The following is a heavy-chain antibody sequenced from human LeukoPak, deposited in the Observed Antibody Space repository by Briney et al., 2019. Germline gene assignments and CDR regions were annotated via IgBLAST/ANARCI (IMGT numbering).Heavy chain of an antibody. D-gene: IGHD6-6*01. CDR2: IYYSGST. CDR3: ARVDPDSSSTLEVFDY. J-gene: IGHJ4*02. CDR1: GGSISSYY. V-gene: IGHV4-59*01. Sequence: SETLSLTCTVSGGSISSYYWSWIRQPPGKGLEWIGYIYYSGSTNYNPSLKSRVTISVDTSKNQLSLKLSSVTAADTAVYYCARVDPDSSSTLEVFDYWGQGTLVTVSS.